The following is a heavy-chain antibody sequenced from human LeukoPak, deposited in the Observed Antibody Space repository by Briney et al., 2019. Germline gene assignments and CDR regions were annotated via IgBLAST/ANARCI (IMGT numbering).Heavy chain of an antibody. D-gene: IGHD1-14*01. Sequence: ETLSLTCTVSGGSIRSSSYYWSWIRQPPGKGLEWIGEINHSGSTNYNPSLKSRVTISVDTSKNQFSLKLSSVTAADTAVYYCARGPDGPVPQVDPWGQGTLVTVSS. CDR1: GGSIRSSSYY. V-gene: IGHV4-39*07. CDR3: ARGPDGPVPQVDP. J-gene: IGHJ5*02. CDR2: INHSGST.